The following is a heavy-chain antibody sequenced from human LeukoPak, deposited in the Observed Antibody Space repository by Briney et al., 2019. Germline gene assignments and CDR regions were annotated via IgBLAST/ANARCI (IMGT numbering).Heavy chain of an antibody. CDR1: GYTFTGYY. Sequence: ASVKVSCKASGYTFTGYYMHWVRQAPGQGPEWMGWINPNSGGTNYAQKFQGWVTMTRDTSISTAYMELSRLRSDDTAVYYCARTTAHYYYYGMDVWGQGTTVTVSS. D-gene: IGHD1-1*01. CDR2: INPNSGGT. CDR3: ARTTAHYYYYGMDV. J-gene: IGHJ6*02. V-gene: IGHV1-2*04.